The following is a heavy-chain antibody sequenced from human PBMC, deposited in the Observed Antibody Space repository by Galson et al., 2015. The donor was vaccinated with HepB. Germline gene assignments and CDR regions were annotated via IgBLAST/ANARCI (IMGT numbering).Heavy chain of an antibody. Sequence: SLRLSCAASGFTFSSYSMNWVRQAPGKGLEWVSSISSSSSYIYYADSVKGRFPISRDNAKNSLYLQMNSLRAEDTAVYYCARDLNFYYYMDVWGKGTTVTVSS. CDR1: GFTFSSYS. CDR2: ISSSSSYI. CDR3: ARDLNFYYYMDV. J-gene: IGHJ6*03. V-gene: IGHV3-21*01.